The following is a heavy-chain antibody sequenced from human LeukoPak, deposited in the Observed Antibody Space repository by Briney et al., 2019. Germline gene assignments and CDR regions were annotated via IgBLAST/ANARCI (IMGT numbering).Heavy chain of an antibody. J-gene: IGHJ6*04. CDR3: AKDRWLGDLDYGMDV. CDR1: GSTFSSYG. D-gene: IGHD3-10*01. CDR2: IAYDGTNK. Sequence: GRSLRLSCAASGSTFSSYGMHWVRQAPGKGLEWVSVIAYDGTNKYYADSVKGRFTISRDNSKNTVYLQMNSPRAEDTAVYHCAKDRWLGDLDYGMDVWGKGTTVTVSS. V-gene: IGHV3-30*18.